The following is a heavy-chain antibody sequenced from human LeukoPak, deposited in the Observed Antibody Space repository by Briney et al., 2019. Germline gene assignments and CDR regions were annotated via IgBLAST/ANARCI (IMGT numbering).Heavy chain of an antibody. Sequence: PSETLSLTCAVYGGSFSGYYWSWIRQPPGNGLEWIGEINHSGSTNYNPSLKSRVTISVDTYKNQFSLKLSSVTAADTAVYHCARVGGITMIVVAFDYWGQGTLVTVSS. J-gene: IGHJ4*02. V-gene: IGHV4-34*01. D-gene: IGHD3-22*01. CDR1: GGSFSGYY. CDR2: INHSGST. CDR3: ARVGGITMIVVAFDY.